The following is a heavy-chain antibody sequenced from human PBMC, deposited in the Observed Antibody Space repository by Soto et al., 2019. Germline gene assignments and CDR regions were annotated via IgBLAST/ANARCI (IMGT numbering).Heavy chain of an antibody. Sequence: SETLSLTCTGSGGSVSSGSYYWSWIRQPPGKGLEWIGYIYYSGSTYYNPSLKSRVTISVDTSKNQFSLKLSSVTAADTAVYYCARHGGYCSGGSCYSGYYGMDVWGQGTTVTVSS. D-gene: IGHD2-15*01. CDR1: GGSVSSGSYY. V-gene: IGHV4-61*01. CDR2: IYYSGST. CDR3: ARHGGYCSGGSCYSGYYGMDV. J-gene: IGHJ6*02.